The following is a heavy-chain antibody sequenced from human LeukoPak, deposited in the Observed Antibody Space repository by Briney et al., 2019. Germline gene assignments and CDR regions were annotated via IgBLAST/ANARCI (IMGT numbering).Heavy chain of an antibody. J-gene: IGHJ6*02. D-gene: IGHD3-3*01. CDR1: GFTFSNYW. CDR2: INSDGRSA. Sequence: GGSLRLSCAASGFTFSNYWMYWVRQAPGKRLVWVSRINSDGRSADYADSVSGRFTISRDNAKNTLYLQMNSLRAEDTAVYYCARGVRSATYPYHYYGMDVWGQGTTVTVSS. CDR3: ARGVRSATYPYHYYGMDV. V-gene: IGHV3-74*01.